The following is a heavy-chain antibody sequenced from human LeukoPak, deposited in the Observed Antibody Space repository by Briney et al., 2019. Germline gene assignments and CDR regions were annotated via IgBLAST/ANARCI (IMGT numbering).Heavy chain of an antibody. V-gene: IGHV3-11*01. J-gene: IGHJ4*02. CDR3: ARMAAAVDFDY. CDR1: GFTFSDYY. Sequence: GGSLRLSCAASGFTFSDYYMLWIRQAPGKGLEGVSYISSSGSTIYYAHSVKGRFTISRDNAKNSLYLQMNSLRAEDKAVYYCARMAAAVDFDYWGQGTLVTVSS. CDR2: ISSSGSTI. D-gene: IGHD6-13*01.